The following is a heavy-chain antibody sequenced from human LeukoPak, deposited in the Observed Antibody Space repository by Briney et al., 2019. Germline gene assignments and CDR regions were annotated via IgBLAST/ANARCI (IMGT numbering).Heavy chain of an antibody. Sequence: GGSLRLSCAASGFTFSSYWMHWVRQAPGKGLVWVSRINSDGSSTSYADSVKGRFTISRDNAKNTLYLQMNSLRAEDTAVYYCARFYRSSSWYVGFDYWGQGTLVTVSS. CDR2: INSDGSST. J-gene: IGHJ4*02. CDR1: GFTFSSYW. CDR3: ARFYRSSSWYVGFDY. D-gene: IGHD6-13*01. V-gene: IGHV3-74*01.